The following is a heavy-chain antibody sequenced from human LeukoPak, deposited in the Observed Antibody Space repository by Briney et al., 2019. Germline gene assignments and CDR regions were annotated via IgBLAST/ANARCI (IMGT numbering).Heavy chain of an antibody. CDR3: ARVADGRVLDP. V-gene: IGHV4-38-2*01. CDR2: IYHSGST. D-gene: IGHD2-15*01. Sequence: SETLSLTCAVSGYPISSGYYWGWIRQPPGKGLEWIGSIYHSGSTYYNPSLKSRVTISVDTSKNQFSLKLSSVTAADTAVYYCARVADGRVLDPWGQGTLVTVSS. J-gene: IGHJ5*02. CDR1: GYPISSGYY.